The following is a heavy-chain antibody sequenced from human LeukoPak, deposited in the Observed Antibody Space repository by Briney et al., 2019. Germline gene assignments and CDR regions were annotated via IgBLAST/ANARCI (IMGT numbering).Heavy chain of an antibody. D-gene: IGHD5-24*01. V-gene: IGHV5-51*01. CDR1: GYSFITYW. CDR2: IYPGGSET. CDR3: ARASRDGYNQNFDH. J-gene: IGHJ4*02. Sequence: GESLQISCKGLGYSFITYWNAWVRQRPGKGLEWMGIIYPGGSETRYDPSFQGQVTILADSSTSTAYLQWSSLRASDTAIYYCARASRDGYNQNFDHWGQGTLVTVSS.